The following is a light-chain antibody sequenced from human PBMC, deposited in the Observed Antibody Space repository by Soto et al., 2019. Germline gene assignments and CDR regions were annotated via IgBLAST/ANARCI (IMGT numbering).Light chain of an antibody. V-gene: IGLV1-44*01. J-gene: IGLJ1*01. CDR2: SNN. CDR1: SSNIGSNT. CDR3: AAWDDRLNGYV. Sequence: QSVLTQPPSASGTPGQRVTISCSGSSSNIGSNTVNWYQQLPGTAPKLLIYSNNQRPSGVPDLFSGSKSGTSASLAISGLQSEDEADYYCAAWDDRLNGYVFGTGTKVTVL.